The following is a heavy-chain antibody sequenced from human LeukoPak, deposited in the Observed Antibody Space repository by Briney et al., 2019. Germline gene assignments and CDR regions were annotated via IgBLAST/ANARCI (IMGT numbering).Heavy chain of an antibody. CDR3: ARGIQLWLRF. CDR1: GGSFSGYS. D-gene: IGHD5-18*01. Sequence: AETLSLTCAVYGGSFSGYSWRWIRQPPGKGLEWIGEINHSGGNNYNPPLKSRVNISVDTSKHQLSRKLSSVTAADTAVYYCARGIQLWLRFWGQGTLVTVSS. CDR2: INHSGGN. V-gene: IGHV4-34*01. J-gene: IGHJ4*02.